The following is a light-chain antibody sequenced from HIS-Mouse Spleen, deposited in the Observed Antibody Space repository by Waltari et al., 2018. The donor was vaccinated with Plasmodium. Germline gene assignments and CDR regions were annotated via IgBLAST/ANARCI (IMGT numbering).Light chain of an antibody. Sequence: QSALTQPRSVSGSPGQSVTISCTGTSSDVGSYNYVSWYQQHPGKAPKRMIYDVSKRPSGVPDRFSGSKSGNTASLTISGLQAEDEADYYCCSYAGSYTWVFGGGTKLTVL. CDR3: CSYAGSYTWV. J-gene: IGLJ3*02. CDR1: SSDVGSYNY. CDR2: DVS. V-gene: IGLV2-11*01.